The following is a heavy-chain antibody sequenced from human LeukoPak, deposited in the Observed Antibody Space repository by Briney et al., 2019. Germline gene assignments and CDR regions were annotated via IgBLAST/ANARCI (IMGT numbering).Heavy chain of an antibody. D-gene: IGHD2-2*01. J-gene: IGHJ5*02. V-gene: IGHV5-51*01. CDR1: GYSFTSYW. Sequence: GESLKISCKGSGYSFTSYWIGWVRQMPGKGLEWMGIIYPGDSDTRYSPSFQGQVTISADKSISTAYPQWSSLKASDTAMYYCARHFVVVPAAIRVFHSWFDPWGQGTLVTVSS. CDR2: IYPGDSDT. CDR3: ARHFVVVPAAIRVFHSWFDP.